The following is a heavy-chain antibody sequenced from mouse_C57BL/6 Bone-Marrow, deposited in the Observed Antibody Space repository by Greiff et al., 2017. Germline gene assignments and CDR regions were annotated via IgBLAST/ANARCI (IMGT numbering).Heavy chain of an antibody. Sequence: VKLQQPGAELVMPGASVKLSCKASGYTFTSYWMHWVKQRPGQGLEWIGEIDPSDSYTNYNQKFKGKSTLTVDKSSSTAYMQLSSLTSEDSAVYYCARRICYGSSFHWYFDVWGTGTTVTVSS. CDR3: ARRICYGSSFHWYFDV. V-gene: IGHV1-69*01. CDR1: GYTFTSYW. J-gene: IGHJ1*03. CDR2: IDPSDSYT. D-gene: IGHD1-1*01.